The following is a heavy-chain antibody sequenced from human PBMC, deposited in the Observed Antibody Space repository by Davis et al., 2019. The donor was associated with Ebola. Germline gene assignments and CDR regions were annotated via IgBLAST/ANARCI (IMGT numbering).Heavy chain of an antibody. J-gene: IGHJ4*02. CDR3: ARGGYGRSYFDY. V-gene: IGHV4-38-2*02. CDR2: MYHTESA. CDR1: GYSISSGYY. D-gene: IGHD1-1*01. Sequence: SETLSLTCTVSGYSISSGYYWGWIRQPPGKGLEWIGSMYHTESAYYNPSLESRVSISVDTSKNQFSLKLSSVTAADTAVYYCARGGYGRSYFDYWGQGTLVTVSS.